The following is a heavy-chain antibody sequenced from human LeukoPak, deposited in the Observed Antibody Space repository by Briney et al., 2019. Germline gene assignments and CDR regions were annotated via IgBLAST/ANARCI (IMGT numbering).Heavy chain of an antibody. Sequence: SETLSLTCTVSGGSISSYYWSWVRQPAGKELEWIGRIFPSGQTTYNPSLKSRVTMSVDTSKNQVSLKLNSVTDADTAVYYCTRGREYGDYLDYWGQGTLVTVSS. D-gene: IGHD2/OR15-2a*01. J-gene: IGHJ4*02. CDR3: TRGREYGDYLDY. CDR1: GGSISSYY. CDR2: IFPSGQT. V-gene: IGHV4-4*07.